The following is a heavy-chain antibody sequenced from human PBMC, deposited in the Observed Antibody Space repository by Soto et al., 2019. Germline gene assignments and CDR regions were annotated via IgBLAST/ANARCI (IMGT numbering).Heavy chain of an antibody. Sequence: ASVKVSCKASGYTFTSYGISWVRQAPGQGLDWMGWISAYNGNTNYAQKLQGRVTMTTDTSTSTAYMELRSLGSDDTAVYYCAREVSSYHYYFYMDVWGKGTTVTVSS. CDR1: GYTFTSYG. CDR2: ISAYNGNT. V-gene: IGHV1-18*01. J-gene: IGHJ6*03. D-gene: IGHD6-6*01. CDR3: AREVSSYHYYFYMDV.